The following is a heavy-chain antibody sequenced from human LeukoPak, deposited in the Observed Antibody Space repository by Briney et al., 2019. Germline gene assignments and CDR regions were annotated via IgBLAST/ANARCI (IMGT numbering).Heavy chain of an antibody. D-gene: IGHD4-23*01. CDR3: ARGWLAETAVVTPYNY. V-gene: IGHV1-3*01. J-gene: IGHJ4*02. CDR1: GYTFTSYA. CDR2: INAGNGNT. Sequence: ASVKVSCTASGYTFTSYAMHWVRQAPGQRLEWMGWINAGNGNTKYSQKFQGRVTITRDTSASTAYMELSSLRSEDTAVYYCARGWLAETAVVTPYNYWGQGTLVTVSS.